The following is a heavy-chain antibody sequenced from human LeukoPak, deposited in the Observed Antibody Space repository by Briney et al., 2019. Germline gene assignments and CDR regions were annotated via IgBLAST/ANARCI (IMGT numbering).Heavy chain of an antibody. Sequence: PGGSLRLSCAASGFTFRSYAMSWVRQAPGKGLEWASAIYGSSVTAYYADSVKGRFTISRDNAKNSLYLQMNSLRAEDTAVYYCARRATVERDLDYWGQGTLVTVSS. CDR3: ARRATVERDLDY. D-gene: IGHD4-23*01. CDR1: GFTFRSYA. V-gene: IGHV3-21*01. J-gene: IGHJ4*02. CDR2: IYGSSVTA.